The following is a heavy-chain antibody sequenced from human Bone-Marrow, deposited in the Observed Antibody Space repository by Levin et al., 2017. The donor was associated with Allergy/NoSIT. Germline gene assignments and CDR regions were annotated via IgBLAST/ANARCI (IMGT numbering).Heavy chain of an antibody. J-gene: IGHJ5*02. CDR3: ARDHGSSWDPGWLDP. D-gene: IGHD6-13*01. V-gene: IGHV3-21*01. CDR1: GFDFSRYF. Sequence: PGGSLRLSCTASGFDFSRYFMTWVRQAPGRGLEWVASITFSGSYIYYGDSVKGRFTISRDNAKNSLNLQMDSLRAEDTALYYCARDHGSSWDPGWLDPWGQGTQVTVSS. CDR2: ITFSGSYI.